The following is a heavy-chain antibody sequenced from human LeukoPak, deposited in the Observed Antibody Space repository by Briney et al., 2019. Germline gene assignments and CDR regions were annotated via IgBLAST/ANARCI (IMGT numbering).Heavy chain of an antibody. V-gene: IGHV4-39*01. CDR2: IFYTGNT. CDR1: GGSILDSTYY. CDR3: ARQSSGYYYGWFDP. J-gene: IGHJ5*02. D-gene: IGHD3-22*01. Sequence: SETLSLTCTVSGGSILDSTYYWAWIRQPPGKGLEWIATIFYTGNTHYNPSLKSRVTMSVDTVKNQFSLNLNSVTAADTAVYYCARQSSGYYYGWFDPWGQGNLVTVSS.